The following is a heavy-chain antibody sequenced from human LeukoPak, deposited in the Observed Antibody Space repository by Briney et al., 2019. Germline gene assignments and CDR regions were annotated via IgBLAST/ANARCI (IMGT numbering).Heavy chain of an antibody. D-gene: IGHD6-13*01. CDR3: AKGGKQLAFDP. V-gene: IGHV3-23*01. CDR2: ISGGST. CDR1: GFTFSSYA. Sequence: SGGSLRLSCAASGFTFSSYAMSWVRQAPGKGLEWVSAISGGSTYYADSVKGRFTISRDNSKNTLYLQMNSLRAEDTAVYYCAKGGKQLAFDPWGQGTLVTVSS. J-gene: IGHJ5*02.